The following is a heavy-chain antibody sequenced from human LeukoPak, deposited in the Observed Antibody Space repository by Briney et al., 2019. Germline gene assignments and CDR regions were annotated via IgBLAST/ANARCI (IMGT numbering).Heavy chain of an antibody. CDR1: GFTFSSYS. CDR2: ISSSSSYI. D-gene: IGHD2-2*01. J-gene: IGHJ4*02. V-gene: IGHV3-21*01. Sequence: GGSLRLSCAASGFTFSSYSMNWARQAPGKGLEWVSSISSSSSYIYYADSVKGRFTISRDNAKNSLYLQMNSLRAEDTAVYYCARAVRFCSSISCYDNYFDYWGQGTLVTVSS. CDR3: ARAVRFCSSISCYDNYFDY.